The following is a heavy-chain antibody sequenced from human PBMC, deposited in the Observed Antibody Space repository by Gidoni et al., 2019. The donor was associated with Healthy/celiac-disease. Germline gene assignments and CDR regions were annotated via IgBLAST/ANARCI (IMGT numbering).Heavy chain of an antibody. CDR1: GFPFSSYS. V-gene: IGHV3-48*01. J-gene: IGHJ6*02. CDR3: ARGYVDTAIPSGMDV. D-gene: IGHD5-18*01. CDR2: ISSSSSTI. Sequence: EVQLVESGGGLVQPGGSLRLSCAASGFPFSSYSMNWVRQAPGKGLEWVSYISSSSSTIYYADSVKGRFTISRDNAKNSLYLQMNSLRAEDTAVYYCARGYVDTAIPSGMDVWGQGTTVTVSS.